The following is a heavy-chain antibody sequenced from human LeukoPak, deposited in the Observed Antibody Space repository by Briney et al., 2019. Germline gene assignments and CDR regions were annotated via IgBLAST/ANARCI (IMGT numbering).Heavy chain of an antibody. J-gene: IGHJ5*02. D-gene: IGHD2-15*01. Sequence: PSETLSLTCAVYGGSFSGYYWSWIRQPPGKGLEWIGEINHSGSTNYNPSLKSRVTISVDTSRNQFSLKLSSVTAADTAVYYCARLNCSGGSCYSVDHWGQGTLVTVSS. CDR2: INHSGST. V-gene: IGHV4-34*01. CDR3: ARLNCSGGSCYSVDH. CDR1: GGSFSGYY.